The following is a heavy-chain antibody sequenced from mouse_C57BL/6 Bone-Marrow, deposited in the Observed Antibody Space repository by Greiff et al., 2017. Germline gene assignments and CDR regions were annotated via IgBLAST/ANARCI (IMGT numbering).Heavy chain of an antibody. V-gene: IGHV1-69*01. CDR3: AREGDSNYYAMDY. Sequence: QVQLQQPGAELVMPGASVKLSCKASGYTFTSYWMHWVKQRPGQGLEWIGEIDPSDSYTNYNQKFKGKSTLSVDKSSSTDYIQLSSLTSEDSAVYYCAREGDSNYYAMDYWGQGTSVTVSS. J-gene: IGHJ4*01. CDR1: GYTFTSYW. D-gene: IGHD2-5*01. CDR2: IDPSDSYT.